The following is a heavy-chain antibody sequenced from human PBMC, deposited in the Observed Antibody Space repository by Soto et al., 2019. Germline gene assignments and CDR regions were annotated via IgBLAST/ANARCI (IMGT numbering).Heavy chain of an antibody. CDR2: IDPSDSYT. Sequence: PGESVKISCKGSGYSFTSYWISWVRQMPGKGLEWMGRIDPSDSYTNYSPSFQGHVTISADKSISTAYLQWSSLKASDTAMYYCARLGVDGPGHYEIFDYWGQGTLVTVSS. V-gene: IGHV5-10-1*01. J-gene: IGHJ4*02. D-gene: IGHD3-16*01. CDR3: ARLGVDGPGHYEIFDY. CDR1: GYSFTSYW.